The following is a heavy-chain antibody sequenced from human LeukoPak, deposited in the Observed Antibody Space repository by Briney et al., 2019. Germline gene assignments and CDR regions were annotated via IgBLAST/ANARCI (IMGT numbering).Heavy chain of an antibody. D-gene: IGHD3-16*01. Sequence: GGSLRLSCAASGFTVSLYYMTWVRQAPGKGLVWVSRINNDGSSTIYADSVKGRFTISRDNAKNTLYLQMNSLRDDDTAVYYCVRDNGGEHLWGQGTLVTVSS. CDR3: VRDNGGEHL. J-gene: IGHJ4*02. V-gene: IGHV3-74*01. CDR1: GFTVSLYY. CDR2: INNDGSST.